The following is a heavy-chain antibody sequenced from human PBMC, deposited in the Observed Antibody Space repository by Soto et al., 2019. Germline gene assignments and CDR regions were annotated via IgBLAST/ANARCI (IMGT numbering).Heavy chain of an antibody. V-gene: IGHV3-30*18. CDR3: AKDLDEQQLVGFDY. D-gene: IGHD6-13*01. CDR2: ISYDGSNK. J-gene: IGHJ4*02. CDR1: GFTFSSYG. Sequence: GGSLRLSCAASGFTFSSYGMHWVRQAPGKGLEWVAVISYDGSNKYYADSVKGRFTISRDNSKNTLYLQMNSLRAEDTAVYYCAKDLDEQQLVGFDYWGQGTLVTVSS.